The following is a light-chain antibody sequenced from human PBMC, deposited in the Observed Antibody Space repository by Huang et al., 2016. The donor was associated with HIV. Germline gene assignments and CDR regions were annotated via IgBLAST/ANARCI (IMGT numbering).Light chain of an antibody. CDR3: QQYNNWPPWT. Sequence: IVMTQSPATLSVSPGERATLSCRASAGVSNNVAWSQQRPGQTPRLLIHGASTRQTGSPAKFSGRESGTEFTLTITNLQPEDSAVYYCQQYNNWPPWTFGPGTQVEI. CDR1: AGVSNN. J-gene: IGKJ1*01. CDR2: GAS. V-gene: IGKV3D-15*01.